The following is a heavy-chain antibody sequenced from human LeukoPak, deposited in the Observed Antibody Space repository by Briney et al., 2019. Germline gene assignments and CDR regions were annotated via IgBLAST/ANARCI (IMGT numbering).Heavy chain of an antibody. CDR2: IRYDGSNK. V-gene: IGHV3-30*02. CDR1: GFTFSIYG. J-gene: IGHJ4*02. Sequence: GGSLRLSCAASGFTFSIYGMHWVRQAPGKGLEWVAFIRYDGSNKYYADSVKGRFTISRDNSKNTLYLQMNSLRAEDTAVYYCASDSSGWSALDYWGQGTLVTVSS. D-gene: IGHD6-19*01. CDR3: ASDSSGWSALDY.